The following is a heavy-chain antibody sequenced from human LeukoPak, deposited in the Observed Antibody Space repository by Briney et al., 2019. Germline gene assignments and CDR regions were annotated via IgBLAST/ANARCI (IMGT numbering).Heavy chain of an antibody. J-gene: IGHJ6*02. CDR3: ARDPEIYSGSDHGMDV. D-gene: IGHD3-10*01. CDR1: GFTFSDYY. CDR2: ISSSGSTI. Sequence: GGSLRLSCAASGFTFSDYYMSWIRQAPGKGLEWVSYISSSGSTIYYADSVKGRFTISRDSAKNSLYLQMNSLRAEDTAVYYCARDPEIYSGSDHGMDVWGQGTTVTVSS. V-gene: IGHV3-11*04.